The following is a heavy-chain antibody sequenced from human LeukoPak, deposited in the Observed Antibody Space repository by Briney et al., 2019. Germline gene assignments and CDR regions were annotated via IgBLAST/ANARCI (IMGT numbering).Heavy chain of an antibody. CDR2: ISSSSYI. V-gene: IGHV3-21*03. CDR3: TTAGGGKGY. CDR1: GFTFSSYS. J-gene: IGHJ4*02. Sequence: PGGSLRLSCAASGFTFSSYSMNWVRQAPGKGLEWVSSISSSSYIYYADSVKGRFTISRDNAKNSLYLQMNSLKTEDTAVYYCTTAGGGKGYWGQGTLVTVSS. D-gene: IGHD4-23*01.